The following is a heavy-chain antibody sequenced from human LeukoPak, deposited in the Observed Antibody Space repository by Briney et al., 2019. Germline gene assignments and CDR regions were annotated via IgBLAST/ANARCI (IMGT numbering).Heavy chain of an antibody. CDR2: IYYSGST. Sequence: SETLSLTCTVSGGSISSSSYYWGWIRQPPGKELEWIGSIYYSGSTYYNPSLKSRVTISVDTSKNQFSLKLSSVTAADTAVYYCARSYYDILTGYHDAFDIWGQGTMVTVSS. D-gene: IGHD3-9*01. V-gene: IGHV4-39*07. J-gene: IGHJ3*02. CDR3: ARSYYDILTGYHDAFDI. CDR1: GGSISSSSYY.